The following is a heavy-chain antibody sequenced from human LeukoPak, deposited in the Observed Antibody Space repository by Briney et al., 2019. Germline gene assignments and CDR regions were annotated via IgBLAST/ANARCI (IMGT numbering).Heavy chain of an antibody. J-gene: IGHJ4*02. V-gene: IGHV1-69*13. D-gene: IGHD3-10*01. Sequence: SVKVSCKASGGTFSSYAISWVRQAPGQGLEWMGGIIPISGTANYAQKFQGRVTITADESTSTAYMELSSLRSEDTAVYYCARDYGSGSYLAYWGQGTLVTVSS. CDR2: IIPISGTA. CDR3: ARDYGSGSYLAY. CDR1: GGTFSSYA.